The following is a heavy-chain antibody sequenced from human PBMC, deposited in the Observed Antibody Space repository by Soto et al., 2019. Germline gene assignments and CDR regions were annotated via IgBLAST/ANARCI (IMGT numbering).Heavy chain of an antibody. CDR1: GSSINSSGYY. D-gene: IGHD4-17*01. CDR2: MFYGVST. J-gene: IGHJ4*02. Sequence: PSETLSLTCTVSGSSINSSGYYWGWIRQPPGKGLEWIGSMFYGVSTYYNPSLKSRVTVSVDTSKNQFSLNLRSVTAADTAVYYCARRLGGDYSGYYFDYWGQGTLVTVS. V-gene: IGHV4-39*01. CDR3: ARRLGGDYSGYYFDY.